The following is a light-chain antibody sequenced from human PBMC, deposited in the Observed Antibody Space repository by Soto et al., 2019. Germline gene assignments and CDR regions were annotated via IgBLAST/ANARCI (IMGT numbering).Light chain of an antibody. J-gene: IGKJ1*01. CDR1: QSVLYSSNNKNY. CDR3: QQYYRTPWT. Sequence: DIVMTQSPDSLAVSLGERATINCKSSQSVLYSSNNKNYLAWYQQKPGQPPKLLIYWASTRESVVPDRFSVSGSGTDFTLTISSLQAEDVPVYYCQQYYRTPWTFGQGTKVEIK. V-gene: IGKV4-1*01. CDR2: WAS.